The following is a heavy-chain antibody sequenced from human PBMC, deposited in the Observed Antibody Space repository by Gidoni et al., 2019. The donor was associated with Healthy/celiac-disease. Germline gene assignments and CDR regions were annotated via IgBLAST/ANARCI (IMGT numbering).Heavy chain of an antibody. CDR1: GFTFSSYG. Sequence: AASGFTFSSYGMHWVRQAPGKGLEWVAVIWYDGSNKYYADSVKGRFTISRDNSKNTLYLQMNSLRAEDTAVYYCARDQGAYYYDSSGYYPEGYFDYWGQGTLVTVSS. J-gene: IGHJ4*02. V-gene: IGHV3-33*01. CDR2: IWYDGSNK. D-gene: IGHD3-22*01. CDR3: ARDQGAYYYDSSGYYPEGYFDY.